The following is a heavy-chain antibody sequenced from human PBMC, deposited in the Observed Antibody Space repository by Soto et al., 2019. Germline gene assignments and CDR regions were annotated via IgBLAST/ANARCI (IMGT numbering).Heavy chain of an antibody. CDR3: ARISSNWNYVGGYYYYYGMDV. Sequence: SGPTLVNPTQTLTLTCTFSGFSLSTSGMCVSWIRQPPGKALEWLALIDWDDDKYYSTSLKTRLTISKDTSKNQVVPTMTNMDHVDTATYYCARISSNWNYVGGYYYYYGMDVWGQGTTVTVSS. J-gene: IGHJ6*02. CDR2: IDWDDDK. V-gene: IGHV2-70*01. CDR1: GFSLSTSGMC. D-gene: IGHD1-7*01.